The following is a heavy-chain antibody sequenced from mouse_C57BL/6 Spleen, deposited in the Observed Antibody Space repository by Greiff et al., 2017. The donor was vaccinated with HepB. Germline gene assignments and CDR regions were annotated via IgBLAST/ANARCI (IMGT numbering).Heavy chain of an antibody. D-gene: IGHD1-1*01. CDR2: ISYDGSN. CDR1: GYSITSGYY. Sequence: EVQLQQSGPGLVKPSQSLSLTCSVTGYSITSGYYWNWIRQFPGNKLEWMGYISYDGSNNYNPSLKNRISITRDTSKNQFFLKLNSVTTEDTATYYCARDGILRSLDYWGQGTTLTVSS. J-gene: IGHJ2*01. V-gene: IGHV3-6*01. CDR3: ARDGILRSLDY.